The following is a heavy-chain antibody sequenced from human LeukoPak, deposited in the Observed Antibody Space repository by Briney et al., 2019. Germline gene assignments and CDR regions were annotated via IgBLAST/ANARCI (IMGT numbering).Heavy chain of an antibody. J-gene: IGHJ4*02. CDR3: ARQTGSGLFILP. Sequence: PSETLSLTCTVSGYSISSGYYWGWIRQPPGKGLEWIGSIYHSGSTYYNPSLKSRVTISVDTSKNQFSLKLSSVTAADTAVYYCARQTGSGLFILPGGQGTLVTVSS. CDR2: IYHSGST. CDR1: GYSISSGYY. V-gene: IGHV4-38-2*02. D-gene: IGHD3/OR15-3a*01.